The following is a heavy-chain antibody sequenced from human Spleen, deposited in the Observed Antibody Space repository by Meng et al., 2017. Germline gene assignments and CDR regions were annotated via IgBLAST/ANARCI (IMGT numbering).Heavy chain of an antibody. D-gene: IGHD6-19*01. Sequence: ASVKVSCKASGYTFTSYYMHWVRQAPGQGLEWMGIINPSGGSTSYAQKFQGRVTITRNTSISTAYMELSSLRSEDTAVYYCARTYSSGWPQNYYYYYGMDVWGQGTTVTVSS. CDR1: GYTFTSYY. CDR3: ARTYSSGWPQNYYYYYGMDV. J-gene: IGHJ6*02. CDR2: INPSGGST. V-gene: IGHV1-46*01.